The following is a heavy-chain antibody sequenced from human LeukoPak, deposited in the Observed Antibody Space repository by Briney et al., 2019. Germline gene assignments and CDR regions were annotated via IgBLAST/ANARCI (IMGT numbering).Heavy chain of an antibody. Sequence: GGSLRLSCAASGFTFSSYSMNWVRQAPGKGLEWVSSISSSSSYIYYADSVKGRFTISRDDAKNSLYLQMNSLRAEDTAVYYCARDPYGDYVLDPWGQGTLVTVSS. V-gene: IGHV3-21*01. CDR2: ISSSSSYI. J-gene: IGHJ5*02. D-gene: IGHD4-17*01. CDR3: ARDPYGDYVLDP. CDR1: GFTFSSYS.